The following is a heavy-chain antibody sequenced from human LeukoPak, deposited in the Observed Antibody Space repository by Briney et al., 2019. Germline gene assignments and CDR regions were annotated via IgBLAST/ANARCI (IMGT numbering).Heavy chain of an antibody. J-gene: IGHJ4*02. CDR1: GFTFSIYA. CDR3: AIYPVPAAKN. V-gene: IGHV3-23*01. CDR2: ISASGAGT. D-gene: IGHD2-2*01. Sequence: GGSLRLSCAASGFTFSIYAMSWVRQAPGKGLEWVSAISASGAGTYYADSVKGRFTISRDNSKNTLYLQMNSLRAEDTAVYYCAIYPVPAAKNWGQGTLVTVSS.